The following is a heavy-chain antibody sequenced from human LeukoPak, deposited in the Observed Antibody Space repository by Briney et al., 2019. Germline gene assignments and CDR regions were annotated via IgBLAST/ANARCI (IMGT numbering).Heavy chain of an antibody. CDR3: ARVTGVFDY. CDR2: IYYSGST. J-gene: IGHJ4*02. CDR1: GYSITSSSW. D-gene: IGHD1-14*01. Sequence: SDTLSLTCAVSGYSITSSSWWGWIRQPPGKGLEWIGSIYYSGSTYYNPSLKSRVTISVDTSKNQFSLKLSSVTAADTAVYYCARVTGVFDYWGQGTLATVSS. V-gene: IGHV4-39*01.